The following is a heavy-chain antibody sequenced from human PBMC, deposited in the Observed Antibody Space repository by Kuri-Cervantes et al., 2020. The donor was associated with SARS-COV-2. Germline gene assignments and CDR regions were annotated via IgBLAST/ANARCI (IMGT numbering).Heavy chain of an antibody. CDR3: TTDELELRGFDI. Sequence: GESLKISCAASGFTVSSNYMSWVRQAPGKGLEWVSVIYSGGSTYYADSVKGRFTISRDDSKNTLYLQMNSLRAEDTAVYYCTTDELELRGFDIWGQGTMVTVSS. CDR1: GFTVSSNY. V-gene: IGHV3-53*01. D-gene: IGHD1-7*01. CDR2: IYSGGST. J-gene: IGHJ3*02.